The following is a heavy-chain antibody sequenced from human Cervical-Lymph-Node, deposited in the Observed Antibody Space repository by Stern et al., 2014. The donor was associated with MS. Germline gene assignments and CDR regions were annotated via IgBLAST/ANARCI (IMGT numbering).Heavy chain of an antibody. Sequence: QVTLKESGPTLVKPTQTLTLTCTYSGFSLNTTGVGVGWIRHPPGKAMAWLALIYWDDDKHYTPSPKSTLTIAQEQTKNLVALQLTNMDPVDTATYYCAHEIAGLVPFDFWGQGTLVTVSS. J-gene: IGHJ4*02. V-gene: IGHV2-5*02. D-gene: IGHD6-13*01. CDR1: GFSLNTTGVG. CDR2: IYWDDDK. CDR3: AHEIAGLVPFDF.